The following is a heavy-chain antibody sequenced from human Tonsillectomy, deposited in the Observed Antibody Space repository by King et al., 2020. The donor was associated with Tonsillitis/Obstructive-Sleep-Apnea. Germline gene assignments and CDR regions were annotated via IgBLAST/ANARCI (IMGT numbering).Heavy chain of an antibody. V-gene: IGHV2-5*02. CDR2: IYWDDDK. CDR3: ARSLDYYDNSAGAYFDY. D-gene: IGHD3-22*01. J-gene: IGHJ4*02. CDR1: GFSLSTSGVG. Sequence: ITLQESGPSLLKPTQTLTLTCTFSGFSLSTSGVGVGWIRQPPGKALEWLALIYWDDDKHYSPSLKSRITITKDTSKNQVVLTMTNMDPVDTATYYCARSLDYYDNSAGAYFDYRGQGTLVTVSS.